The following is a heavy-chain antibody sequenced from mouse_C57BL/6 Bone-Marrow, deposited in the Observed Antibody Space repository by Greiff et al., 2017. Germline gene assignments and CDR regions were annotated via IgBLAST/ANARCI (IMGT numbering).Heavy chain of an antibody. CDR3: TRFYYYGSSYGY. D-gene: IGHD1-1*01. J-gene: IGHJ2*01. CDR2: IDPETGGT. CDR1: GYPFTDYE. V-gene: IGHV1-15*01. Sequence: VQLQQSGAELVRPGASVTLSCKASGYPFTDYEMHWVKPTPVHGLEWIGAIDPETGGTAYNQKFKGKAILTADKSSSTAYMELRSLTSEDSAVYYCTRFYYYGSSYGYWGQGTTLTVSS.